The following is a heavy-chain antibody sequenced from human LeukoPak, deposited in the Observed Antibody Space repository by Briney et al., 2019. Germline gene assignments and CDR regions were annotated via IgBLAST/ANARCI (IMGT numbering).Heavy chain of an antibody. J-gene: IGHJ4*02. D-gene: IGHD3-10*01. CDR3: AREHGDGWFGEFFGGNYFDY. V-gene: IGHV1-2*02. CDR1: GYTFTGYY. CDR2: INPNSGGT. Sequence: ASVKVSCKASGYTFTGYYMHWVRQAPGQGLEWMGWINPNSGGTNYAQKFQGRVTMTRDTSISTAYMELSRLRSDDTAVYYCAREHGDGWFGEFFGGNYFDYWGQGTLVTVSS.